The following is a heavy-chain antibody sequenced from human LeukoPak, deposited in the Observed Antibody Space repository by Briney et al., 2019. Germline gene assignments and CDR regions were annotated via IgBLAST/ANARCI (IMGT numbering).Heavy chain of an antibody. V-gene: IGHV4-59*03. J-gene: IGHJ4*02. Sequence: SETLSLTCSVSGGSISSYHWSWIRQPPGKGLEWIGYIYYSGSTNYNPSLKSRVTISVDTSKNQFSLKLSSVTAADTAVYYCAGRSLEWNSLDYWGQGTLVTVSS. CDR1: GGSISSYH. CDR2: IYYSGST. D-gene: IGHD3-3*01. CDR3: AGRSLEWNSLDY.